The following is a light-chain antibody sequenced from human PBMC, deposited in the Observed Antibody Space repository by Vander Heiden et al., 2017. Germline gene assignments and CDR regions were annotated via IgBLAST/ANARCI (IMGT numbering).Light chain of an antibody. J-gene: IGKJ2*01. Sequence: DIHVTASPSSLSASAGDRVTITCRASQTVNTYLNWYQHKPGKAPNLLIYAASRLQSGVPSRFSGSGSGTDFALTINSLQPEDFATYYCQQSYSILKTFGQGTKLEIK. CDR2: AAS. CDR1: QTVNTY. V-gene: IGKV1-39*01. CDR3: QQSYSILKT.